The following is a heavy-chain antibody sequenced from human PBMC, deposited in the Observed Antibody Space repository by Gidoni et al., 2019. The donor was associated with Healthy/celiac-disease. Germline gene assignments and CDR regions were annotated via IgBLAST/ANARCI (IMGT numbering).Heavy chain of an antibody. V-gene: IGHV6-1*01. D-gene: IGHD3-22*01. CDR1: GASVPRNIAP. Sequence: QVQLQQSGPGLVKPSQTLSLTCAISGASVPRNIAPWSWVRQSPSRGLEWLGRTYDRSKGYSDYALFVKSRITINADTSKNHFSLQLNSVTPEDTAVYFCARDARDRSYQYYMDVWGKGTTVIVSS. CDR2: TYDRSKGYS. CDR3: ARDARDRSYQYYMDV. J-gene: IGHJ6*03.